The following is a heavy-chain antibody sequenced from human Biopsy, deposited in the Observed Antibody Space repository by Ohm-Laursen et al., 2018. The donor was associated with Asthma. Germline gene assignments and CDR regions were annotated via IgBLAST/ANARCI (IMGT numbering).Heavy chain of an antibody. CDR3: ARDPHNSYLAALRTKFNYYYYGMDV. CDR2: IIPIFGTA. D-gene: IGHD1-7*01. Sequence: SVKVPCKASGGTFSSYAISWVRQAPGQGLEWMGGIIPIFGTANYAQKFQGRVTITADESTSTAYMELSSLRSEDTAVYYCARDPHNSYLAALRTKFNYYYYGMDVWGQGTTVTVSS. CDR1: GGTFSSYA. V-gene: IGHV1-69*13. J-gene: IGHJ6*02.